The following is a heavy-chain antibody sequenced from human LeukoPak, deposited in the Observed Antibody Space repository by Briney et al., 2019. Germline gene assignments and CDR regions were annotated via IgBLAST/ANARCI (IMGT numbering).Heavy chain of an antibody. CDR3: AKYIGPARYHSCMDV. V-gene: IGHV3-9*01. CDR2: ISWNSGSI. D-gene: IGHD5-18*01. Sequence: PGGSLRLSCVPSRFSFDDYAMLWVRQAPGAGLEWVSGISWNSGSIGYADSVKGRFTISRDNAKNSLYLQMNSLRAEDTAVYYCAKYIGPARYHSCMDVWGQGTTVTVSS. J-gene: IGHJ6*02. CDR1: RFSFDDYA.